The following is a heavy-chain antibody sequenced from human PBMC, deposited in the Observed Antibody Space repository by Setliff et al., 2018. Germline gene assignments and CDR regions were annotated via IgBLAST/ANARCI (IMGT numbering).Heavy chain of an antibody. V-gene: IGHV3-7*01. CDR1: GFTFSSYW. CDR2: IKQDGSEK. D-gene: IGHD3-22*01. CDR3: ARDSHDSSGYYGYFDY. Sequence: GGSLRLSCAASGFTFSSYWMSWVRQAPGKGLEWVANIKQDGSEKYYVDSVKGRFTISRDNAKNSLYLQMNSLRAEDTAVYYCARDSHDSSGYYGYFDYWGQGTLVTVS. J-gene: IGHJ4*02.